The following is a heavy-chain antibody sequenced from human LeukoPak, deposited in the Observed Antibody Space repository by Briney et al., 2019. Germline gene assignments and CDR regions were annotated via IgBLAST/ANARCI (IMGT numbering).Heavy chain of an antibody. V-gene: IGHV4-38-2*02. D-gene: IGHD6-13*01. CDR2: IYYRRTT. CDR1: GYSISSGYD. CDR3: ARGSSWYDY. J-gene: IGHJ4*02. Sequence: PSETLSLTCTVSGYSISSGYDWGWIRQPPGKGLEWIGSIYYRRTTYYNPSLKSRVTISVDTSKDQFSLKLNSVTAADTAVYYCARGSSWYDYWGQGTLVTVSS.